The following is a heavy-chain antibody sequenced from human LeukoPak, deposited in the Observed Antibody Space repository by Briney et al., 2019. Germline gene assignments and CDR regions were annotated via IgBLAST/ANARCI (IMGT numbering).Heavy chain of an antibody. CDR3: TRDSGSYYPNWFDP. CDR2: IRGKAFGGTT. V-gene: IGHV3-49*04. Sequence: GGSLRLSCTTSGFTFGDYAMSWVRQAPGKGLEWIGFIRGKAFGGTTEYAAFVKGRFSISRDDSKSIAYLQMNSPKIEDTAVYYCTRDSGSYYPNWFDPWGQGTLVTVSS. CDR1: GFTFGDYA. D-gene: IGHD1-26*01. J-gene: IGHJ5*02.